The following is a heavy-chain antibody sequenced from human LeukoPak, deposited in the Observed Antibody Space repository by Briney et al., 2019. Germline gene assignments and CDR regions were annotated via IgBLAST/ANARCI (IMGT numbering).Heavy chain of an antibody. CDR2: IIPIFGTA. D-gene: IGHD6-19*01. CDR3: ARDVGINLAVAGKANWFDP. J-gene: IGHJ5*02. Sequence: SVKVSCKASGGTFSSYAISRVRQAPGQGLEWMGRIIPIFGTANYAQKFQGRVTITTDESTNTAYMEMSSLRAEDTAVYYCARDVGINLAVAGKANWFDPWGQGTLVTVSS. V-gene: IGHV1-69*05. CDR1: GGTFSSYA.